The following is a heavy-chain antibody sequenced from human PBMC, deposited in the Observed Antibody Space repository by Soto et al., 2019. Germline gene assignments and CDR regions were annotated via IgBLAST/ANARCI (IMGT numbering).Heavy chain of an antibody. V-gene: IGHV4-34*01. CDR3: GRGSRHYHFLTPQHHLGMEG. CDR2: INHSGST. D-gene: IGHD3-9*01. CDR1: GGSFSGYY. Sequence: QVQLQQWGAGLLKPSETLSLTCAVYGGSFSGYYRSWIRQPPGKGLEWIGEINHSGSTNYNPSLKSRVTISVDTSQNQFSLKLGSVTRAGPAVDFLGRGSRHYHFLTPQHHLGMEGWGQGTTVTVSS. J-gene: IGHJ6*01.